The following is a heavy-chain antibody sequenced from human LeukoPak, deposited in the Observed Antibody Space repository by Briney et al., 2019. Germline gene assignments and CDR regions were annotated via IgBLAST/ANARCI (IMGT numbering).Heavy chain of an antibody. Sequence: GGSLRLSCAASGFTVSSSYMSWVRQAPGKGLEWVSIISSAGTTYYADPVKGRFTISRDNSKNTVYLQVNSLRDEDTAVYYCARDLEAANTYYFDYWGQGTMVTISS. CDR1: GFTVSSSY. CDR3: ARDLEAANTYYFDY. D-gene: IGHD6-13*01. CDR2: ISSAGTT. V-gene: IGHV3-66*01. J-gene: IGHJ4*02.